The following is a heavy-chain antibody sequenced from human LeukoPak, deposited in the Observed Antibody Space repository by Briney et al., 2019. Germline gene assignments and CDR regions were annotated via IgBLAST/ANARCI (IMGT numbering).Heavy chain of an antibody. J-gene: IGHJ3*02. V-gene: IGHV3-20*04. CDR1: GFTFDDYG. CDR3: AREYYYDRVPGAFDI. CDR2: INWNGGST. D-gene: IGHD3-22*01. Sequence: GGSLRLSCAASGFTFDDYGMSWVRQAPGKGLEWVSGINWNGGSTGYADSVKGRFTISRDNAKNSLYLQMNSLRAEDTAVYYCAREYYYDRVPGAFDIWGQGTMVTVSS.